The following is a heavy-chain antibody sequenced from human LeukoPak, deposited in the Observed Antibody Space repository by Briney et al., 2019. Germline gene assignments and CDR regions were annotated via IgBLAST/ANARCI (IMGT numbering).Heavy chain of an antibody. CDR2: ISYDGSNK. D-gene: IGHD1-26*01. CDR3: AKALMGATLYYYYMDV. J-gene: IGHJ6*03. CDR1: VYTFTGYY. Sequence: SCKASVYTFTGYYMHWVRQAPGKGLEWVAVISYDGSNKYYADSVKGRFTISRDNSKNTLYLQMNSLRAEDTAVYYCAKALMGATLYYYYMDVWGKGTTVTVSS. V-gene: IGHV3-30*18.